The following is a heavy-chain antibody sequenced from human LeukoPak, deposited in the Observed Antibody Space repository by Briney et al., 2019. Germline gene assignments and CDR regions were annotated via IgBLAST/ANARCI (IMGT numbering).Heavy chain of an antibody. CDR2: VSGSGGTI. Sequence: GGSLRLSCATSGFPFSDYYMSWIRQAPGKGLEWVSSVSGSGGTIWYADSMKGRFTISRDNAKNSLTLHMNSLRAEDTAVYYCARGLAWSPIVDAFDIWGQGTMVTVSS. CDR3: ARGLAWSPIVDAFDI. J-gene: IGHJ3*02. V-gene: IGHV3-11*01. CDR1: GFPFSDYY. D-gene: IGHD1-26*01.